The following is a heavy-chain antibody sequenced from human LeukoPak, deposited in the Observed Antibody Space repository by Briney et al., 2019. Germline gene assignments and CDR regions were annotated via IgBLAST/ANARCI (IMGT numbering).Heavy chain of an antibody. J-gene: IGHJ4*02. CDR2: IYYSGST. CDR1: GGSISSSSYY. Sequence: KPSETLSLTCTVSGGSISSSSYYWGWIRQPPGKGLEWIGSIYYSGSTYYNPSLKSRVTISVDTSKNQFSLKLSSVTAADTAVYYCARDEYCSGGSCYSGYFDYWGQGTLVTVSS. V-gene: IGHV4-39*07. D-gene: IGHD2-15*01. CDR3: ARDEYCSGGSCYSGYFDY.